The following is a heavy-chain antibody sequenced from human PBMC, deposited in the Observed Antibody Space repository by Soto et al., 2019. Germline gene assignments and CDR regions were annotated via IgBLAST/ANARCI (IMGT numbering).Heavy chain of an antibody. J-gene: IGHJ6*02. CDR2: ISAYNGNT. CDR3: ARDGRGQQQLVRHYYYYGMDV. CDR1: GYTFTSYG. V-gene: IGHV1-18*01. D-gene: IGHD6-13*01. Sequence: QVQLVQSGAEVKKPGASVKVSCKASGYTFTSYGISWVRQAPGQGLEWMGWISAYNGNTNYAQKLQGRVTMTTDTSTXXAXMXXRSLRCDDTAVYYCARDGRGQQQLVRHYYYYGMDVWGQGTTVTVSS.